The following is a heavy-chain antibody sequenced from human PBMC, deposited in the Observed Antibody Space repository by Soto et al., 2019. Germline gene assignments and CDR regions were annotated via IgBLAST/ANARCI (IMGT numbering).Heavy chain of an antibody. Sequence: PSETLSLTCAVSGGSISSSKWWSWVRQPPGKGLEWIGEIDHSGSTNYNPPLESRVTISVDKSENQVSLKLNSVTAADTAVYYCASEWIHGYWGQGTLVTVSS. CDR3: ASEWIHGY. CDR2: IDHSGST. D-gene: IGHD5-18*01. V-gene: IGHV4-4*02. CDR1: GGSISSSKW. J-gene: IGHJ4*02.